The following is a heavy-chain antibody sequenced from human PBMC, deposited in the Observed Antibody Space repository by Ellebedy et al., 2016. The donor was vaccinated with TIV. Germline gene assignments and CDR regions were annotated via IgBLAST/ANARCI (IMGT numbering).Heavy chain of an antibody. CDR1: GGTFSSYA. CDR2: IIPILAIA. J-gene: IGHJ3*02. V-gene: IGHV1-69*04. Sequence: AASVKVSCKASGGTFSSYAISWVRQAPGQGLEWMGRIIPILAIADYAQKFQGRVTITADKSTRTAYVELSSLRSEDTAGYYCATERHVEMATILTDAFDIWGQGTMVTVSS. CDR3: ATERHVEMATILTDAFDI. D-gene: IGHD5-24*01.